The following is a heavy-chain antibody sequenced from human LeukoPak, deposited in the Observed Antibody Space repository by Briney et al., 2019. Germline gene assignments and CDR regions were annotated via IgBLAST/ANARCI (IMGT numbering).Heavy chain of an antibody. CDR1: GYTFTSYY. Sequence: GASVKVSCKASGYTFTSYYMHWVRQAPGQGLEWMGWINPNSGGTTYAQKFQGRVTMTRDTSISTAYMELSSLRSDDTAVYYCARGCSSISCTGDYYFMDVWGKGTTVTVSS. CDR3: ARGCSSISCTGDYYFMDV. D-gene: IGHD2-2*01. V-gene: IGHV1-2*02. CDR2: INPNSGGT. J-gene: IGHJ6*03.